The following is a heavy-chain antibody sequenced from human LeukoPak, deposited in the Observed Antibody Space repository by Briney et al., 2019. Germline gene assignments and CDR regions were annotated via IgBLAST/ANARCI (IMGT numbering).Heavy chain of an antibody. D-gene: IGHD3-16*01. CDR1: GFTFSSYA. CDR2: ISGSNNNT. V-gene: IGHV3-23*01. CDR3: AKGGRTYSLYHFDY. J-gene: IGHJ4*02. Sequence: GGSLRLSCAASGFTFSSYAMSWVRQAPGTGLEWVAAISGSNNNTYYTDSVKGRFTISRDNSKNTVYLQMNSLRAEDTALYYCAKGGRTYSLYHFDYWGQGTLVTVSS.